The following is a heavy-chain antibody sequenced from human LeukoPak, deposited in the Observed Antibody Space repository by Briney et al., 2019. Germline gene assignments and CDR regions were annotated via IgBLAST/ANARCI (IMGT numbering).Heavy chain of an antibody. CDR3: ASSGFGELLPPDYYGMDV. V-gene: IGHV1-2*04. Sequence: ASVKVSCKASGYTFTGYYMHWVRQAPGQGLEWMGWINPNSGGTNYAQKFQGWVTMTRDTSISTAYMELSRLRSDDTAVYYCASSGFGELLPPDYYGMDVWGQGTTVTVSS. J-gene: IGHJ6*02. CDR2: INPNSGGT. CDR1: GYTFTGYY. D-gene: IGHD3-10*01.